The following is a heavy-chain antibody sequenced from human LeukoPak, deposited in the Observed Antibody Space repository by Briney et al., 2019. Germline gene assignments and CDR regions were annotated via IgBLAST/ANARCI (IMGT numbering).Heavy chain of an antibody. Sequence: GGSLRLSCVASGFTFSSYWMTWVRQAPGKGPEWVANIKVDGSEKYYVDSVKGRFTISRDNAKNSLYLQMNSVRAEDTAVYYCVRDWSGSGSAFDYWGQGTLVTVSS. D-gene: IGHD2-15*01. CDR2: IKVDGSEK. CDR1: GFTFSSYW. V-gene: IGHV3-7*05. CDR3: VRDWSGSGSAFDY. J-gene: IGHJ4*02.